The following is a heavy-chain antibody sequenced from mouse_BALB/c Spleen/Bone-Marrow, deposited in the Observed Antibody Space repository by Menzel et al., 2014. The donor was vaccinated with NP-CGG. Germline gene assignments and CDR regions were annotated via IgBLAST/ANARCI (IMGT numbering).Heavy chain of an antibody. CDR2: ISSGGST. D-gene: IGHD2-2*01. V-gene: IGHV5-6-5*01. Sequence: EVKLVESGGGLVKPGGSLKLSCAASGFTFSSYAMSWVRQTPEKRLEWVASISSGGSTYYPDSVKGRFTISRDNARNILXLXMSXXRSEDTAMYYCAREGDGYDPAWFAYWGQGTLVTVSA. CDR1: GFTFSSYA. J-gene: IGHJ3*01. CDR3: AREGDGYDPAWFAY.